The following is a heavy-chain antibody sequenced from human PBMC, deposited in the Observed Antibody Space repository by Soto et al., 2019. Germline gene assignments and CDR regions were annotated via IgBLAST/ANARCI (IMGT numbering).Heavy chain of an antibody. CDR3: ARLSMDIVVVPAAPPDYYYYMDV. Sequence: PGESLKISSKGSGYSFTSYWIGWVRQMPGKGLEWMGIIYPGDSDTRYSPSFQGQVTISADKSISTAYPQWSSLKASDTAMYYCARLSMDIVVVPAAPPDYYYYMDVWGKGTTVTVSS. D-gene: IGHD2-2*03. V-gene: IGHV5-51*01. CDR2: IYPGDSDT. J-gene: IGHJ6*03. CDR1: GYSFTSYW.